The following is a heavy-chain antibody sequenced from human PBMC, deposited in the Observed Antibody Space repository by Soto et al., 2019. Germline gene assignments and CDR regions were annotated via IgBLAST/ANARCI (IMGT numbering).Heavy chain of an antibody. CDR1: GYTFTDYY. Sequence: ASVKVSCKASGYTFTDYYIYWLRQAPGRGLERMGWINPNSGATNYAHNFQGRVTMTRDTSIRAAYMELSRLSSDDTAVYYCAKDPGGYMVSGMDVWGQGTTVTVSS. D-gene: IGHD2-2*02. V-gene: IGHV1-2*02. CDR3: AKDPGGYMVSGMDV. J-gene: IGHJ6*02. CDR2: INPNSGAT.